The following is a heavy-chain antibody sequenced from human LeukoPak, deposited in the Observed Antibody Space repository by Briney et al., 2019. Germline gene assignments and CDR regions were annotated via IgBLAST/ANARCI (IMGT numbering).Heavy chain of an antibody. Sequence: GGSLRLSCAASGFTFSSYEMNWVRQAPGKGLEWVSYISGSGSTIYYTDSLRGRFTISRDNAKKSLYLQMNSLRAEDTAVYYCARRQHFDYWGQGTLVTVSS. J-gene: IGHJ4*02. V-gene: IGHV3-48*03. D-gene: IGHD6-13*01. CDR1: GFTFSSYE. CDR3: ARRQHFDY. CDR2: ISGSGSTI.